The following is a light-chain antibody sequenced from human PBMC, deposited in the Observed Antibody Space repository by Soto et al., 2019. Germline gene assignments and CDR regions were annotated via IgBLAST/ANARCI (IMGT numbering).Light chain of an antibody. CDR1: QSISSW. J-gene: IGKJ4*01. CDR2: DAS. V-gene: IGKV1-5*01. CDR3: QQNFSPFVT. Sequence: DIQMTQSPSTLSASVGDRVTITCRASQSISSWLAWYQQKPGKAPKLLIYDASSLESGVPSRFSGSGSGTEFTLTISGLQHEDSATYYCQQNFSPFVTFGAGTKVEV.